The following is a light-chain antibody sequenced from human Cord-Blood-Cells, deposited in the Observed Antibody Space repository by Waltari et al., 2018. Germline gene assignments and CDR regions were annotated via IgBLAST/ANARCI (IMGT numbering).Light chain of an antibody. CDR3: QKYNSDPWT. V-gene: IGKV1-27*01. Sequence: DIQMTHSPYSLSASLGDRVTITCRASQGISNYLAWYQQKPGKVPKLLIYAASTLQSGVPSRFSGSGSGTDFTLTISSLQPEDVATYYCQKYNSDPWTFGQGTKVEIK. CDR1: QGISNY. CDR2: AAS. J-gene: IGKJ1*01.